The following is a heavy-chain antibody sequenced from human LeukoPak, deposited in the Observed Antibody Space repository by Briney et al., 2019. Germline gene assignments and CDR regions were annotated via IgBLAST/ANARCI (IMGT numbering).Heavy chain of an antibody. CDR1: GFTFSSYA. CDR3: AKDIAQGYTYGSIEQDY. Sequence: GGSLRLSCAASGFTFSSYAMSWVRQAPGKGLEWLSAISESGAGTYYADSVKGRFTISRDNSKNTLSLQMNSLRAEDTAVYHCAKDIAQGYTYGSIEQDYWGQGTLVTVSS. J-gene: IGHJ4*02. CDR2: ISESGAGT. D-gene: IGHD5-18*01. V-gene: IGHV3-23*01.